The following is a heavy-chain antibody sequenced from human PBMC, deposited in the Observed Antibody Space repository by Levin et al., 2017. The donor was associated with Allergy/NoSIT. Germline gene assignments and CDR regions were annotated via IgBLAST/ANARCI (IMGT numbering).Heavy chain of an antibody. D-gene: IGHD3-22*01. CDR1: GFTFSSYV. CDR2: ISYDGSNK. J-gene: IGHJ3*02. Sequence: GGSLRLSCAASGFTFSSYVMHWVRQAPGKGLEWVAVISYDGSNKYYADSVKGRFTISRDNSKNTLYLQMNSLRAEDTAVYYCARVRITVIVVNAVDIWGQGTMVTVAS. V-gene: IGHV3-30-3*01. CDR3: ARVRITVIVVNAVDI.